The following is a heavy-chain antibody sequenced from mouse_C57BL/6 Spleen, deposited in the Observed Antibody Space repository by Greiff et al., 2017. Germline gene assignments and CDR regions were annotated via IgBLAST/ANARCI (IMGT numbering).Heavy chain of an antibody. Sequence: DVKLQESGGGLVQPKGSLKLSCAASGFSFNTYAMNWVRQAPGKGLEWVARIRSKSNNYATYYADSVKDRFTISRDDSESMLYLQMNNLKTEDTAMYYCAKGLRRTPFAYWGQGTLVTVSA. J-gene: IGHJ3*01. V-gene: IGHV10-1*01. CDR1: GFSFNTYA. CDR3: AKGLRRTPFAY. CDR2: IRSKSNNYAT. D-gene: IGHD2-4*01.